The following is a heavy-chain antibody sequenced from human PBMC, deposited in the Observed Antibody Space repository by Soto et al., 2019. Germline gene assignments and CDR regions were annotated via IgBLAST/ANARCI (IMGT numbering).Heavy chain of an antibody. CDR1: GYTFSGYY. D-gene: IGHD6-19*01. Sequence: ASVKVSCKASGYTFSGYYTHWVRQAPGQGLEWMGWISAYNGNTNYAQKLQGRVTMTTDTSTSTAYMELRSLRSDDTAVYYCAREGIAVAGPVYYYYYGMDVWGQGTTVTVSS. CDR2: ISAYNGNT. J-gene: IGHJ6*02. V-gene: IGHV1-18*01. CDR3: AREGIAVAGPVYYYYYGMDV.